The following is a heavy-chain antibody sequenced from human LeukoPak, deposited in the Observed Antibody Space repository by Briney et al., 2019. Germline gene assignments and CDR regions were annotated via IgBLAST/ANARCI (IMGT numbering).Heavy chain of an antibody. CDR2: ISYDGSNK. D-gene: IGHD5-18*01. J-gene: IGHJ4*02. CDR1: GFTFSSYA. V-gene: IGHV3-30-3*01. CDR3: ARDTNGYSYGYCFGY. Sequence: GGSLRLSSAASGFTFSSYAMHWVRQAPGKGLEWVAVISYDGSNKYYADSVKGRFTISRDNSKNTLYLQMNSLRAEDTAVYYCARDTNGYSYGYCFGYWGQGTLVTVSS.